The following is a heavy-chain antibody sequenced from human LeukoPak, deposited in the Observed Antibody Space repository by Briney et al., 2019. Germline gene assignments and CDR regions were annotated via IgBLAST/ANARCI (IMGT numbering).Heavy chain of an antibody. V-gene: IGHV3-23*01. CDR1: GFTFDDYA. J-gene: IGHJ4*02. Sequence: GRSLRLSCAASGFTFDDYAMHWVRQAPGKGLEWVSAISGSGGSTYYADSVKGRFTISRDNSKNTLYLQMNSLRAEDTAVYYCAKDSTDFDYWGQGTLVTVSS. CDR2: ISGSGGST. CDR3: AKDSTDFDY.